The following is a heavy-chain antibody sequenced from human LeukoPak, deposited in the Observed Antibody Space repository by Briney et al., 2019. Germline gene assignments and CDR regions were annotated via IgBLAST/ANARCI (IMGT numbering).Heavy chain of an antibody. D-gene: IGHD5-24*01. CDR3: ARGGQEGYNYPYFDY. CDR2: IHYTGST. CDR1: GASISGSSHY. Sequence: SETLSLTCSVSGASISGSSHYWGWIRQPPGKGLEWIGSIHYTGSTYYNPSLKSRVTISVDTSKNRFSLKLTSVTAADTAVYYCARGGQEGYNYPYFDYWDQGTLVTVSS. V-gene: IGHV4-39*02. J-gene: IGHJ4*02.